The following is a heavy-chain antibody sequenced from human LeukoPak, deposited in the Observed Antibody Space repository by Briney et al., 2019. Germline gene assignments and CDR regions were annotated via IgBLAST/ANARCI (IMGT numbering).Heavy chain of an antibody. CDR3: ARVFVVVVAVTPSGEYFDY. CDR1: GYTFTGYY. J-gene: IGHJ4*02. Sequence: ASVKVSCKASGYTFTGYYMHWVRQAPGQGLEWMGWINPNSGGTNYAQKFQGRVTMTRDTSISTAYMELSRLRSDDTAVYYCARVFVVVVAVTPSGEYFDYWGQGTLVTVSS. CDR2: INPNSGGT. V-gene: IGHV1-2*02. D-gene: IGHD2-15*01.